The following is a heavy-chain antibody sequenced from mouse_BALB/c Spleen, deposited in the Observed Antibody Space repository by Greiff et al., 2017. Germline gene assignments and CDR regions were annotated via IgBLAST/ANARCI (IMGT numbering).Heavy chain of an antibody. CDR1: GFSLTSYG. D-gene: IGHD1-1*01. Sequence: VQLQQSGPGLVQPSQSLSITCTVSGFSLTSYGVHWVRQSPGKGLEWLGVIWSGGSTNSNAAFISRLSICKDNSKSQVFFKMNSLQANDTAIYYCARRFEPSYGSSGSYWYFDVWGAGTTGTGSS. CDR2: IWSGGST. CDR3: ARRFEPSYGSSGSYWYFDV. V-gene: IGHV2-2*02. J-gene: IGHJ1*01.